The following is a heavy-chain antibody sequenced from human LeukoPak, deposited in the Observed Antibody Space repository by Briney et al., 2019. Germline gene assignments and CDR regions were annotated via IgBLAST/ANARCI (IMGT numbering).Heavy chain of an antibody. V-gene: IGHV3-66*01. CDR2: IYAGGST. D-gene: IGHD5-18*01. Sequence: GGSLRLSCAASGFTFSSYSMNWVRQAPGKGLEWVSIIYAGGSTFYATSVKGRFTISSDNSKNILYLQMNSLGAEDTAVYYCARDDDTATLFDYWGQGTLVTVSS. J-gene: IGHJ4*02. CDR3: ARDDDTATLFDY. CDR1: GFTFSSYS.